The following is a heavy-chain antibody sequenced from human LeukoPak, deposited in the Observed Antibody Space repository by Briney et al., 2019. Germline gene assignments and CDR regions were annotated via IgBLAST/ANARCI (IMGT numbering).Heavy chain of an antibody. J-gene: IGHJ4*02. Sequence: ASVKVSCKASGGTFSSYAISWVRQAPGQGLEWMGIINPSGGSVNYAQKFQGRVTMTRDASTSTVYMELSSLRSEDTAVYYCARDRGRDGYSNFDYWGQGTLVTVSS. CDR3: ARDRGRDGYSNFDY. CDR2: INPSGGSV. CDR1: GGTFSSYA. V-gene: IGHV1-46*01. D-gene: IGHD5-24*01.